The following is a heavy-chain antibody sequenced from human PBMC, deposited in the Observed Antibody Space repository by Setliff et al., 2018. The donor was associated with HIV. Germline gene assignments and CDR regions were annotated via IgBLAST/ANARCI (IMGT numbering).Heavy chain of an antibody. V-gene: IGHV4-4*09. D-gene: IGHD3-22*01. CDR3: ARGLSFYDPGGFDY. CDR2: IYTSGST. Sequence: PPRKGLEWIGYIYTSGSTNYNPSLKSRVTISVDTSKNQFSLKLSSVTAADTAVYYCARGLSFYDPGGFDYWGQGTLVTVSS. J-gene: IGHJ4*02.